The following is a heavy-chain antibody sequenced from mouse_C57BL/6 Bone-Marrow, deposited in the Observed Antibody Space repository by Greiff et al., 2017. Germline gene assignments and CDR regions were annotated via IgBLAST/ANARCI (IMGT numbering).Heavy chain of an antibody. CDR1: GFSLTSYG. CDR2: IWSGGST. V-gene: IGHV2-2*01. J-gene: IGHJ1*03. CDR3: ARSPWYFDV. Sequence: VQLKESGPGLVQPSQSLSITCTASGFSLTSYGVHWVRQSPGKGLEWLGVIWSGGSTDYNAAFISRLSISKDNSKSHVFFKMNSLQADDAAIYYCARSPWYFDVWGTGTTVTVSS.